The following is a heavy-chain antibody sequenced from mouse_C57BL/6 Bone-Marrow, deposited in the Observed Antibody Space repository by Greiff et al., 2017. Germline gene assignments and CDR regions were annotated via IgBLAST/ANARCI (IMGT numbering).Heavy chain of an antibody. CDR1: GYTFTNYW. J-gene: IGHJ4*01. CDR3: ERSYGYDDYTMDY. D-gene: IGHD2-2*01. CDR2: MHPNGGSP. Sequence: QVQLQQPGAELVKPGASVKLSCKASGYTFTNYWLHWVKQRPGQGLEWIGMMHPNGGSPDYNEKFKSEATLSVDKSSRTAYMELSSLTSEDSAVYYCERSYGYDDYTMDYGGQGTAVTVSS. V-gene: IGHV1-64*01.